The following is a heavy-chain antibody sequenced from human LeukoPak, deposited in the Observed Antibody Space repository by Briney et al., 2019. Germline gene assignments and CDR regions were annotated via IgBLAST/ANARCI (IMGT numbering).Heavy chain of an antibody. D-gene: IGHD6-13*01. CDR1: GFTFSSYA. V-gene: IGHV3-23*01. CDR2: ISSSDKNT. J-gene: IGHJ4*02. Sequence: GGSLRLSCAASGFTFSSYAMSWVRQAPGKGPEWVSSISSSDKNTFYADSVKGRFTISTDNSKNTLYLHMNSLRAEDTAIYYCAKDLAPHSSTYYFDYWGQGTLVTVSS. CDR3: AKDLAPHSSTYYFDY.